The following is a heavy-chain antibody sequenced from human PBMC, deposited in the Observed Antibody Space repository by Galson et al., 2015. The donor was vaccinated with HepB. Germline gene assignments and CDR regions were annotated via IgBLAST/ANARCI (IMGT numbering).Heavy chain of an antibody. J-gene: IGHJ4*02. CDR2: IIWNGVTT. Sequence: SLRLSCAASGFTFDDYGMSWVRQAPGKGLEWVSGIIWNGVTTTYVDSVKGRFTVSRDNAKNSLYLQMNSLRAEDTALYFCAREEYSGYPDYWGQGTLVTVSS. CDR1: GFTFDDYG. V-gene: IGHV3-20*04. CDR3: AREEYSGYPDY. D-gene: IGHD5-12*01.